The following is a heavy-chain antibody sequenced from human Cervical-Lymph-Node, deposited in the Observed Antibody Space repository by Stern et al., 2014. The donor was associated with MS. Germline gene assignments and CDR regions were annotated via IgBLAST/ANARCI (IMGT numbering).Heavy chain of an antibody. CDR1: GFSIRTSGMY. D-gene: IGHD1/OR15-1a*01. CDR3: ARINGGADGTGVDY. J-gene: IGHJ4*02. CDR2: IYWDGDR. V-gene: IGHV2-70*20. Sequence: VTLRESGPALVKPTQTLTLTCTFSGFSIRTSGMYVSWVRQYPGKDLEWLALIYWDGDRYYATSLKARLSISKVTSKNQVILTMTNMDPVDTGTYYCARINGGADGTGVDYWGQGTLVTVSS.